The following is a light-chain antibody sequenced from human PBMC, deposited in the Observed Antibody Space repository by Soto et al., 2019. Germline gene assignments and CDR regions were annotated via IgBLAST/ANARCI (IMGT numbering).Light chain of an antibody. CDR2: GAS. CDR3: QHYNNWPPWA. V-gene: IGKV3-15*01. Sequence: MTQSPSTLSGSVGDRVTITCRASQTISSWLAWYQQKPGQAPRLLIYGASTRATVIPARFSGSGSGTEFTLTISSLQSEDFAVYYCQHYNNWPPWAFGQGTKVEIK. CDR1: QTISSW. J-gene: IGKJ1*01.